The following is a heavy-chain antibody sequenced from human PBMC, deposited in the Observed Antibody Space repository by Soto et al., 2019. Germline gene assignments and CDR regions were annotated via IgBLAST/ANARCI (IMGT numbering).Heavy chain of an antibody. J-gene: IGHJ3*02. CDR1: VYTFTSYG. Sequence: ASVTVSCKASVYTFTSYGISWVRPAPGQGLEWMGWISAYNGNANYAQNHQGRVTMTTDTCTSTAYMDLRSLRSDDTAVYYCARAQYYGSGGNCYSGSGGAFDIWDQGKMVTV. CDR3: ARAQYYGSGGNCYSGSGGAFDI. D-gene: IGHD2-15*01. CDR2: ISAYNGNA. V-gene: IGHV1-18*01.